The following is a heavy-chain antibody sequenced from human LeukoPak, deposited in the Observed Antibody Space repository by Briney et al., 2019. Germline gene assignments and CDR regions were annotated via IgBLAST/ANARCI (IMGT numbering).Heavy chain of an antibody. Sequence: GGSLQISCKGSGYSFTSYWIGWVRQMPGKGLEWMGIIYPGDSDTRYSPSFQGQVTISADKSISTAYLQWSSLKASDTAMYYCARLRARRGGAFDYWGQGTLVTVSS. CDR2: IYPGDSDT. D-gene: IGHD6-6*01. CDR1: GYSFTSYW. V-gene: IGHV5-51*01. CDR3: ARLRARRGGAFDY. J-gene: IGHJ4*02.